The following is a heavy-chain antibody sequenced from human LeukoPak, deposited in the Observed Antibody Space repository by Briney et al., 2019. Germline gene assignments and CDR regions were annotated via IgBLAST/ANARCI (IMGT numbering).Heavy chain of an antibody. CDR3: AKGSKVYGDYYFDY. V-gene: IGHV3-66*01. D-gene: IGHD4-17*01. J-gene: IGHJ4*02. Sequence: GGSLRLSCAASGFTASSNYMSWVRRAPGKGLEWVSVIYPGGYTHYADSVKGRFTISRDDSKNTLYLQMNSLRAEDTAVYYCAKGSKVYGDYYFDYWGQGTLVTVSS. CDR2: IYPGGYT. CDR1: GFTASSNY.